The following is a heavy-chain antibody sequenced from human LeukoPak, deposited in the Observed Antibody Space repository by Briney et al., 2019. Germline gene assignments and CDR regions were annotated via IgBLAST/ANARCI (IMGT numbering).Heavy chain of an antibody. CDR3: AREGGNNWFDP. CDR2: IYYSGST. Sequence: PSETLSLTCTVSGGSISSYYWSWIRQPPGKGLEWIGYIYYSGSTNYNPSLRSRVTISVDTSKNQFSLKLSSVTAADTAVYYCAREGGNNWFDPWGQGTLVTVSS. CDR1: GGSISSYY. J-gene: IGHJ5*02. D-gene: IGHD1-26*01. V-gene: IGHV4-59*01.